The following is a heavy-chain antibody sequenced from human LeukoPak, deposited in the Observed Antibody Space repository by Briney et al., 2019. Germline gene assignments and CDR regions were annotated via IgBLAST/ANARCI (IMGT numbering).Heavy chain of an antibody. V-gene: IGHV4-39*01. CDR2: IYYTGGT. J-gene: IGHJ3*02. D-gene: IGHD5-24*01. CDR1: GGSISSSSYH. CDR3: ARLRVEMAAYAFDI. Sequence: PSETLSLTRTVSGGSISSSSYHWGWVRQPPGKGLEWIGSIYYTGGTYYNPSLKSRVTISVDMSKNQFSVKLSSVTAADTAVYYCARLRVEMAAYAFDIWGQGTKVTVSS.